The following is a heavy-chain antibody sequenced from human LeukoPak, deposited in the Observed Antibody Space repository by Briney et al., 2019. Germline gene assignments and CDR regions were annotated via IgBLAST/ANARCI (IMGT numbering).Heavy chain of an antibody. D-gene: IGHD3-16*01. J-gene: IGHJ4*02. CDR1: GFTVSSNY. V-gene: IGHV3-66*02. CDR3: ASEGG. CDR2: IYTEETT. Sequence: GGPLNLSCAASGFTVSSNYLSWARRAPGKGLERFSVIYTEETTYYADSVKGRFIISRDNSKNTVYLQMNSLRVEDTAVYYCASEGGWGQGTLVTVSS.